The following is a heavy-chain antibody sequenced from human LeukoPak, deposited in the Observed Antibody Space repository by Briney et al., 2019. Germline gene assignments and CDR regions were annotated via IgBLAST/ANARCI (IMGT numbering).Heavy chain of an antibody. Sequence: GGSLRLSCIASGFSFSGHWMHWARHLPGKGLVWVSRISPTGNTTSYADSVKGRFTVSRDNAKNTLYLQVNNLRAEDTAVYYCARGPNSNWSGLDFWGQGTLLTVSS. V-gene: IGHV3-74*01. D-gene: IGHD6-6*01. J-gene: IGHJ4*02. CDR1: GFSFSGHW. CDR3: ARGPNSNWSGLDF. CDR2: ISPTGNTT.